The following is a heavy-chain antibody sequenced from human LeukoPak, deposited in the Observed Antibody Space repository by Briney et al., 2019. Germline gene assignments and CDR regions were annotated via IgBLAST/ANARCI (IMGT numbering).Heavy chain of an antibody. CDR2: FFDSGDS. Sequence: PSETLSLTCDVSGGSISYHHWTWIRQPPGRGLEWIGYFFDSGDSNYNPSLKNRVSISIDMSNSQFSLTMTSVTAADTAMYFCARLLRPGGRRGDAFDLWGQGTMVTVSS. V-gene: IGHV4-59*08. J-gene: IGHJ3*01. CDR1: GGSISYHH. D-gene: IGHD3-10*01. CDR3: ARLLRPGGRRGDAFDL.